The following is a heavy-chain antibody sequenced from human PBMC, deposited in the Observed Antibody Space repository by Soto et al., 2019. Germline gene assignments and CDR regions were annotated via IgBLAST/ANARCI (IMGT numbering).Heavy chain of an antibody. Sequence: SETLSLTCTVSGGSISSSSYYWGWIRQPPGKGLEWIGGIYYSGSTYYNPSLKSRVTISVVTSKNQFSLKLSSVTAADTAVYYCARQNGYSYGYLDVWGQGTTVTVSS. CDR1: GGSISSSSYY. D-gene: IGHD5-18*01. J-gene: IGHJ6*02. CDR2: IYYSGST. V-gene: IGHV4-39*01. CDR3: ARQNGYSYGYLDV.